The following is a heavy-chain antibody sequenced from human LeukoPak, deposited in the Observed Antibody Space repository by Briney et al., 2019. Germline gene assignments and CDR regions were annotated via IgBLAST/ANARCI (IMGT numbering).Heavy chain of an antibody. D-gene: IGHD6-6*01. V-gene: IGHV4-4*07. Sequence: SSETLSLTCTVSGGSISSYYWSWIRQPAGKGLEWIGRIYTSGSTNYNPSLKSRVTISVDKSKNQFSLKLSSVTAADTAVYYCARESTIAARLYYYYMGVWGKGTTVTVSS. CDR3: ARESTIAARLYYYYMGV. CDR2: IYTSGST. J-gene: IGHJ6*03. CDR1: GGSISSYY.